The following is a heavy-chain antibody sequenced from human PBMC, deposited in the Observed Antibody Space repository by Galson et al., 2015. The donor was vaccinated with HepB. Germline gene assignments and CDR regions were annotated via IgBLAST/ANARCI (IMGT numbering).Heavy chain of an antibody. CDR2: IHRGGST. CDR1: GLTVSSNY. J-gene: IGHJ4*02. D-gene: IGHD4-11*01. Sequence: SLRLSCAASGLTVSSNYMSWVRQAPGKGLEWVSVIHRGGSTYYADSVKGRFTISRDYSKNTLYLQMNSLRAEDTAVYYCATYYSSHYWGQGTLVTVSS. CDR3: ATYYSSHY. V-gene: IGHV3-53*01.